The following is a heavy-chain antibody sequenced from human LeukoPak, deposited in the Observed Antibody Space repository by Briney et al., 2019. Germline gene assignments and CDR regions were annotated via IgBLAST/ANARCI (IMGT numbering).Heavy chain of an antibody. V-gene: IGHV1-69*13. Sequence: SVKVSCKASGGTFSSYAISWVRQAPGQGLEWMGGIIPIFGTANYAQKFQGRVTITADESTSTAYMELSSLRSEDTAVYYCARPDQYYYYGMDVWGQGTTVTVSS. J-gene: IGHJ6*02. D-gene: IGHD2-2*01. CDR2: IIPIFGTA. CDR1: GGTFSSYA. CDR3: ARPDQYYYYGMDV.